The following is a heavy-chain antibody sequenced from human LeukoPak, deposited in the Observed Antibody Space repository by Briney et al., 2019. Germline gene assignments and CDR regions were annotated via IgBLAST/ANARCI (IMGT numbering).Heavy chain of an antibody. CDR2: IKQDGSEK. D-gene: IGHD3-3*01. V-gene: IGHV3-7*03. CDR3: AKSERILEYFDY. CDR1: GFTFSSYW. Sequence: GGSLRLSCAASGFTFSSYWMHWVRQAPGKGLEWVANIKQDGSEKYYVDSVKGRFTISRDNSKNTLYLQMNSLRAEDTAVYYCAKSERILEYFDYWGQGTLVTVSS. J-gene: IGHJ4*02.